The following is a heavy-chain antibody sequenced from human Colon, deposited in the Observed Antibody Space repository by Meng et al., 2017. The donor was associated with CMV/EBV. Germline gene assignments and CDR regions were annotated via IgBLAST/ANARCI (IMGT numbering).Heavy chain of an antibody. CDR2: IYSGGST. D-gene: IGHD3-3*01. Sequence: GESLKISCAASGFIVSSNYMSWVRQAPGKGLEWVSVIYSGGSTYYADSVKGRFTISRDNSKNTLYLQMNGLRAEDTAVYYCARDLRSRGGRGYYYYGMDVWGQGTTVTVSS. J-gene: IGHJ6*02. V-gene: IGHV3-66*02. CDR1: GFIVSSNY. CDR3: ARDLRSRGGRGYYYYGMDV.